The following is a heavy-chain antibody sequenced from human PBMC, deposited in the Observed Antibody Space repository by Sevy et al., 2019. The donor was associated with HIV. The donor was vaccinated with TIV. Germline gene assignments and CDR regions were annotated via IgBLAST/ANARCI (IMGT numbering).Heavy chain of an antibody. D-gene: IGHD3-9*01. CDR2: IIPIFGTA. Sequence: ASVKVSCKASGGTFSSYAISWVRQAPGQGLEWMGGIIPIFGTANYAQKFQGRVTITADKSTSTAYMELSSLRSEDTAVYYCARVPTYYDILTGYYPNPYYFDYWGQGTLVTVSS. V-gene: IGHV1-69*06. CDR1: GGTFSSYA. CDR3: ARVPTYYDILTGYYPNPYYFDY. J-gene: IGHJ4*02.